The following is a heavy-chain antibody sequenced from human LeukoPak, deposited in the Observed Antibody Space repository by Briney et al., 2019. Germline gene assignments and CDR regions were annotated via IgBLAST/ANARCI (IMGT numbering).Heavy chain of an antibody. CDR1: GXXITNTNY. V-gene: IGHV4-4*02. Sequence: PSETLSLTCGVSGXXITNTNYWTWXXQXPXXXXXXIGEVNLQGSTNYNPSLMGRVAIAVDTSENHISLHLTSVTAADTAVYXCAREGGPYRPLDYSGQGTLVTVSS. J-gene: IGHJ4*02. CDR2: VNLQGST. CDR3: AREGGPYRPLDY.